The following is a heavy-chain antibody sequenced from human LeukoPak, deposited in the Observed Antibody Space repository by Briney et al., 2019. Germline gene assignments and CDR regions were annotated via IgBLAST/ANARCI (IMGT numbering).Heavy chain of an antibody. D-gene: IGHD3-22*01. V-gene: IGHV4-4*07. J-gene: IGHJ5*02. Sequence: SETLSLTCSVSGGSISSYYWSWLRQPAGKGLEWIGRIYTSGSTNYNPSLKSRVTMSVDTSKNQFSLKLSSVTAADTAVYYCARGLHYYDSSGYLFRDWFDHWGQGTLVTVSS. CDR3: ARGLHYYDSSGYLFRDWFDH. CDR2: IYTSGST. CDR1: GGSISSYY.